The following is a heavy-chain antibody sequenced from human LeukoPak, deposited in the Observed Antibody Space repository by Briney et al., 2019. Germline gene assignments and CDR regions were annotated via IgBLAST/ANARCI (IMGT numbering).Heavy chain of an antibody. CDR2: ISGSGGST. V-gene: IGHV3-23*01. CDR3: AKDNPFSGYDGRDY. J-gene: IGHJ4*02. Sequence: GGSLRLSCAGSGFIFSRLAMTWVRQAPGKGLEWVSSISGSGGSTYYADSVKGRFTISRDNSKNTLYLQTHSLRAEGTAVYYCAKDNPFSGYDGRDYWGQGTLVAVSS. D-gene: IGHD5-12*01. CDR1: GFIFSRLA.